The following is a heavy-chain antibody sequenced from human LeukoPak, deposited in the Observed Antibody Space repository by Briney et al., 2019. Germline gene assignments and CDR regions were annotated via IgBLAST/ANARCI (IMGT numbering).Heavy chain of an antibody. V-gene: IGHV3-21*01. CDR1: GFTFSSYA. CDR3: ARGRYYESSGHYYAFDY. Sequence: PGGSLRLSCAASGFTFSSYAMNWVRQAPGKGLEWVSSISSSSSYIYYADSVKGRFTISRDNAKNSLHLQVNSLRAEDTAVYYCARGRYYESSGHYYAFDYWGQGTLVTVSS. D-gene: IGHD3-22*01. J-gene: IGHJ4*02. CDR2: ISSSSSYI.